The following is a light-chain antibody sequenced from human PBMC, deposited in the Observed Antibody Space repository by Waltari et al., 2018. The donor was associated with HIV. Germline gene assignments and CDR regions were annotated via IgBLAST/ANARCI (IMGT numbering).Light chain of an antibody. CDR1: QNISIY. J-gene: IGKJ1*01. Sequence: NQMTQSTSYLSASIGDRVNITCRASQNISIYLNWYQHKPGKPPDLLIDAESTLQTGVPSRFSGSGSGTNFTLTISSLQPEDIGTFYCQQSYSTPPTFGQGTKVEI. CDR2: AES. V-gene: IGKV1-39*01. CDR3: QQSYSTPPT.